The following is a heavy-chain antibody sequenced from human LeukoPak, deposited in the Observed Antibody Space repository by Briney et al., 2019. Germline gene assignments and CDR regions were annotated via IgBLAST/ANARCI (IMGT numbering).Heavy chain of an antibody. D-gene: IGHD3-10*01. J-gene: IGHJ4*02. CDR2: ISGSGGGT. CDR3: AKDGGGAGSYYSASPHFDF. CDR1: GFTFSSYS. V-gene: IGHV3-23*01. Sequence: PGGSLRLSCAASGFTFSSYSMNWVRQAPGKGLEWVSAISGSGGGTFYADSVKGRFTISRDNAENTLYLQMNSLRAEDTAIYYCAKDGGGAGSYYSASPHFDFWGQGTLVTVSS.